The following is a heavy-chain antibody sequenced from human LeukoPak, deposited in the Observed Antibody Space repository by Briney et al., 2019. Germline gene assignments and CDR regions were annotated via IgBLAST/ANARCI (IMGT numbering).Heavy chain of an antibody. CDR1: GYTFSSYT. CDR2: INTNTGNP. V-gene: IGHV7-4-1*02. Sequence: ASVKVSCKASGYTFSSYTLNWLRQAPGQGLEWMGWINTNTGNPMYAQGFTGRFVFSLDTSVSTAYLQISSLKADDIAVYYCATRYSSSHYYYLDVWGKGTTVTVSS. D-gene: IGHD6-13*01. J-gene: IGHJ6*03. CDR3: ATRYSSSHYYYLDV.